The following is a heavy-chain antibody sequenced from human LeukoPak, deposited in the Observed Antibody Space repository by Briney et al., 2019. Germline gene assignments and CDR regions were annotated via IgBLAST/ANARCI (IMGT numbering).Heavy chain of an antibody. CDR3: AKDPGGYTGRPKYYFDY. CDR1: GFTFSSYS. J-gene: IGHJ4*02. V-gene: IGHV3-48*01. D-gene: IGHD5-12*01. CDR2: ISSSSSTI. Sequence: GGSLRLSCAASGFTFSSYSMNWVRQAPGKGLEWVSYISSSSSTIYYADSVKGRFTISRDNAKNSLYLQMNSLRAKDTAVYYCAKDPGGYTGRPKYYFDYWGQGTLVTVSS.